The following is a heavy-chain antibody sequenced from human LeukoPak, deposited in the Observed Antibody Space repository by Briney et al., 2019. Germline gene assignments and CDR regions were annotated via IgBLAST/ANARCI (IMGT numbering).Heavy chain of an antibody. J-gene: IGHJ5*02. D-gene: IGHD2-15*01. CDR1: GDSLSSNSAA. CDR2: TYYRSKWHN. Sequence: SQTLSLTCAFSGDSLSSNSAAWNWLRQSPSRGLEWLGRTYYRSKWHNDYAVSVKSRITIKPDTSKNQFSLQLNSVTPEDTAVYYCARSGGWLDNWGQGTLVTVSS. V-gene: IGHV6-1*01. CDR3: ARSGGWLDN.